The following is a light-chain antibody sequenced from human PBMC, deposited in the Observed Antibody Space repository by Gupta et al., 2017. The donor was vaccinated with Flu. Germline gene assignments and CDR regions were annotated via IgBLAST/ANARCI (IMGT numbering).Light chain of an antibody. CDR2: EVS. J-gene: IGLJ2*01. CDR1: SSDVGGYNY. CDR3: SSYTSSSPVV. V-gene: IGLV2-14*01. Sequence: QSALTQPASASGSPGQSITLSCTGTSSDVGGYNYVSWYQQHPGKAPKLMIYEVSNRPSGVSNRFSGSKSGNTASLTISGLQAEDEADYYCSSYTSSSPVVFGGGTKLTVL.